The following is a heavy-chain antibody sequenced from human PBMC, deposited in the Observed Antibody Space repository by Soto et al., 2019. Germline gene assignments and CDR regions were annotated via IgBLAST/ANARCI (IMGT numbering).Heavy chain of an antibody. CDR2: INHSGST. CDR3: ASSDYDFWSGYYNYFDY. J-gene: IGHJ4*02. D-gene: IGHD3-3*01. CDR1: GGSFSGYY. V-gene: IGHV4-34*01. Sequence: SETLSLTCAVYGGSFSGYYWSWIRQPPGKGLEWIGEINHSGSTNYNPSLKSRVTISVDTSKNQFSLKLSSVTAADTAVYYCASSDYDFWSGYYNYFDYWGQGTLVTVSS.